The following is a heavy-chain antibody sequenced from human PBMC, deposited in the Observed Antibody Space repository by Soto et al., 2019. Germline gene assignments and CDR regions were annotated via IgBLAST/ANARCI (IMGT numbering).Heavy chain of an antibody. Sequence: VQALKISWEGSGYSFNSYWIGWVRQTPGKGLKWMGIIYPGDSDTRYSPCFQGQVTISADKSISTAYLQWSSLKASDTAMYYCARLSRSSNYYYYYGMDVWGKGTTVAVSS. CDR3: ARLSRSSNYYYYYGMDV. CDR1: GYSFNSYW. D-gene: IGHD6-6*01. J-gene: IGHJ6*04. CDR2: IYPGDSDT. V-gene: IGHV5-51*01.